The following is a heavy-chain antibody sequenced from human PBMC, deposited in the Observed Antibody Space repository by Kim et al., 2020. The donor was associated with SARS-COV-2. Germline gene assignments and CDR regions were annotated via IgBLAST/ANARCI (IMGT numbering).Heavy chain of an antibody. CDR1: GFTFSSYG. CDR2: IWYDGSNK. V-gene: IGHV3-33*01. CDR3: ARDSNWGSGGFKGHY. D-gene: IGHD7-27*01. J-gene: IGHJ4*02. Sequence: GGSLRLSCAASGFTFSSYGMHWVRQAPGKGLEWVAVIWYDGSNKYYADSVKGRFTISRDNSKNTLYLQMNSLRAEDTAVYYCARDSNWGSGGFKGHYWGQGTLVTVSS.